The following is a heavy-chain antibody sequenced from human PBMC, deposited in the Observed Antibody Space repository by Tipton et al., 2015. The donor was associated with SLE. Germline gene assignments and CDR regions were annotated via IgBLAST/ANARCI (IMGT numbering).Heavy chain of an antibody. D-gene: IGHD2-8*01. Sequence: SLRLSCAASGFTFRSYTMNWVRQAPGKGLEWISSISDSGSSISYADSVKGRFTISRDNAEKSLSLQMNSLRVEDTAVYYCARRDCINGVCYTGSWYFDLWGRGTLVTVSS. CDR1: GFTFRSYT. V-gene: IGHV3-48*03. CDR3: ARRDCINGVCYTGSWYFDL. J-gene: IGHJ2*01. CDR2: ISDSGSSI.